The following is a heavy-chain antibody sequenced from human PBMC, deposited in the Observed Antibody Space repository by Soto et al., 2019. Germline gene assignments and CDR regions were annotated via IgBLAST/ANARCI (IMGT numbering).Heavy chain of an antibody. Sequence: QVQLVESGGGLVKPGGSLRLSCEASGFTFGDYYMTWIRQAPGKGLEWVAFIGNRGTGIYYADSVKGRFTIFRDNAKNSLYLQMNSLRAEDTAMYYCARDLRAVGMASRFDPVGQGTLVTVSS. V-gene: IGHV3-11*01. CDR3: ARDLRAVGMASRFDP. CDR1: GFTFGDYY. J-gene: IGHJ5*02. CDR2: IGNRGTGI. D-gene: IGHD6-13*01.